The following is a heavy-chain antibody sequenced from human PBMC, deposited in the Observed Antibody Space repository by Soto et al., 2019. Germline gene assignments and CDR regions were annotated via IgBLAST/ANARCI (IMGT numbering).Heavy chain of an antibody. V-gene: IGHV3-30*18. CDR2: ISYDGSNK. J-gene: IGHJ4*02. D-gene: IGHD5-18*01. CDR1: GFTFSSYG. CDR3: AKEVDTAMVVSGEFDY. Sequence: QVQLVESGGGVVQPGRSLRLSCAASGFTFSSYGMHWVRQAPGKGLEWVAVISYDGSNKYYADSVKSRFTISRDNSKNTLYLQMNSLRAEDTAVCYCAKEVDTAMVVSGEFDYWGQGTLVTVSS.